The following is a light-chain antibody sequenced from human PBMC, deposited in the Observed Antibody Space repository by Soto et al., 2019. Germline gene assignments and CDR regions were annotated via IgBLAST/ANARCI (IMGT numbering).Light chain of an antibody. Sequence: EIVLTQSPPTLALAPGERATLSCRASQSVSRYLAWYQQKPGQAPRLLIYGASSRATGIPDRFSGSGSGTDFTLTIGSLQSEDFALYYCQQYNDWPLTFGQGTKVDIK. V-gene: IGKV3D-15*01. CDR1: QSVSRY. CDR2: GAS. CDR3: QQYNDWPLT. J-gene: IGKJ1*01.